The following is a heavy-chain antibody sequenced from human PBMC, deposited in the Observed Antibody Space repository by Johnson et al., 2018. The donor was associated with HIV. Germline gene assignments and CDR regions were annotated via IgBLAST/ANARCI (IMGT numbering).Heavy chain of an antibody. D-gene: IGHD3-10*01. CDR3: AKGVSKSLDAFDI. CDR2: IWYDGSNK. CDR1: GFTFSSYG. V-gene: IGHV3-33*06. Sequence: QVQLVESGGGVVQPGRSLRLSCAASGFTFSSYGMHWVRQAPGKGLEWVAVIWYDGSNKYYADSVKGRFTISRDNSKNTLYLQMNSLRAEETAVYYCAKGVSKSLDAFDIWGQGTLVTVSS. J-gene: IGHJ3*02.